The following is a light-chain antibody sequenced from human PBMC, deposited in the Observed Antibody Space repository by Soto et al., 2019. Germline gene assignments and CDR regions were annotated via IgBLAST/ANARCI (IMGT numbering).Light chain of an antibody. CDR2: EVI. J-gene: IGLJ1*01. Sequence: QSVLTQPASVSGSPEQRITISGTGTSSDFGSYNLVSWYQQHPGKAPKLMIYEVIKRPSGVSNRFSGSKSGNTASLTISGLQAEDEADYYCCSYAGSSTYYVFGTGTKLTVL. CDR3: CSYAGSSTYYV. CDR1: SSDFGSYNL. V-gene: IGLV2-23*02.